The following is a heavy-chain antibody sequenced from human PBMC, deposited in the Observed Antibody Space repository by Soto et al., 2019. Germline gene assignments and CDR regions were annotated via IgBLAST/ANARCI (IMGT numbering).Heavy chain of an antibody. D-gene: IGHD3-22*01. CDR2: MNPNSGNT. V-gene: IGHV1-8*01. J-gene: IGHJ5*02. Sequence: ASVKVSCKASGYTFTSYDINWVRQATGQGLEWMGWMNPNSGNTGYAQKFHGRGTMTRNTSISTAYMELSSLRSEDTALYYCARTGYYYDSSGYYFSNWFDPWGQGTLVTVSS. CDR3: ARTGYYYDSSGYYFSNWFDP. CDR1: GYTFTSYD.